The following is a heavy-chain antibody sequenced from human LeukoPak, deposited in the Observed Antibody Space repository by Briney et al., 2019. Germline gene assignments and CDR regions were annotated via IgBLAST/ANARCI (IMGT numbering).Heavy chain of an antibody. Sequence: GGSLRLSCAASGFTFSSYAMHWVRQAPGKGLEWVAVISYDGSNKYYADSVKGRFTISRDNSKNTLYLQMNSLRAEDTAVYYCAREKVTYCGGDCPVGYWGQGTLVTVSS. CDR2: ISYDGSNK. CDR3: AREKVTYCGGDCPVGY. J-gene: IGHJ4*02. D-gene: IGHD2-21*02. CDR1: GFTFSSYA. V-gene: IGHV3-30-3*01.